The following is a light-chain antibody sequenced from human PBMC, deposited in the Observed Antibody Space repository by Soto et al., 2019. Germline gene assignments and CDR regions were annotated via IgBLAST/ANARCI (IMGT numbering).Light chain of an antibody. CDR1: ISNIGSGYD. CDR2: GNN. J-gene: IGLJ1*01. CDR3: QSYDNMVSPYNYV. V-gene: IGLV1-40*01. Sequence: QSALTQPPSVSGAPGQRITISCTGTISNIGSGYDVHWYQQRPGTAPKLLIYGNNNRPSGVPDRFSGSKSDTSASLAINGLQAEDEADYYCQSYDNMVSPYNYVFGPGTKVTVL.